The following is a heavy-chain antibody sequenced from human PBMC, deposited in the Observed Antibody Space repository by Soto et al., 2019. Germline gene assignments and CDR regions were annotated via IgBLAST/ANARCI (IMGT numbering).Heavy chain of an antibody. D-gene: IGHD6-13*01. J-gene: IGHJ4*02. CDR3: AREGLAAALDY. V-gene: IGHV3-21*01. CDR1: GFTFSSYS. CDR2: ISSSSSYI. Sequence: EVQLLESGGGLVQPGGSLRLSCAASGFTFSSYSMNWVRQAPGKGLEWVSSISSSSSYIYYADSVKGRFTISRDNAKNSLYLQVNSLRGEDTAVYYCAREGLAAALDYWGQGTLVTVSS.